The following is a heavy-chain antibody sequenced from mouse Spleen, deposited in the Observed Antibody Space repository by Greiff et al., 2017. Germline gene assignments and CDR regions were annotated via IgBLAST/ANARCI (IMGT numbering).Heavy chain of an antibody. J-gene: IGHJ2*01. CDR3: ARYDYDGVDY. D-gene: IGHD2-4*01. CDR2: INSNGGST. V-gene: IGHV5-6-3*01. CDR1: GFTFSSYG. Sequence: EVKLVESGGGLVQPGGSLKLSCAASGFTFSSYGMSWVRQTPDKRLELVATINSNGGSTYYPDSVKGRFTISRDNAKNTLYLQMSSLKSEDTAMYYCARYDYDGVDYWGQGTTLTVSS.